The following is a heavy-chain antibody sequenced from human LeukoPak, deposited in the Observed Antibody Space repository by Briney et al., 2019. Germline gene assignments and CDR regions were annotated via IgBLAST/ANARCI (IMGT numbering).Heavy chain of an antibody. J-gene: IGHJ3*02. CDR3: AREASIVGDQTHAFDI. D-gene: IGHD1-26*01. Sequence: SVKVSCKASGGTFSSYTISWVRQAPGQGLEWMGRIIPILGIANYAQKFQGRVTITTDESTSTAYMELSSLRSEDTAVYYCAREASIVGDQTHAFDIWGQGTMVTVSS. CDR1: GGTFSSYT. CDR2: IIPILGIA. V-gene: IGHV1-69*16.